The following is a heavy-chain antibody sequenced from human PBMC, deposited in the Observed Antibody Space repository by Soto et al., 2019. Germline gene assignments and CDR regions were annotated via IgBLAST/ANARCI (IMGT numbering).Heavy chain of an antibody. D-gene: IGHD4-17*01. CDR2: IYHSGST. CDR1: GGSISSGGYS. Sequence: QLQLQESGSGLVKPSQTLSLTCAVSGGSISSGGYSWSWIRQPPGKGLEWIGYIYHSGSTYYNPSRKSRVTISGDRSKHQFSLKLSSVTAADTAVYYCARGVTTVTTIDYWGQGTLVTVSS. V-gene: IGHV4-30-2*01. J-gene: IGHJ4*02. CDR3: ARGVTTVTTIDY.